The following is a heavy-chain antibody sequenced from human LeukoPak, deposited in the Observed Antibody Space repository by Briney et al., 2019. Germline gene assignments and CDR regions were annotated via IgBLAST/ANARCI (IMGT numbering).Heavy chain of an antibody. CDR1: GGTLSSSSYY. V-gene: IGHV4-39*01. CDR2: IYYSGST. D-gene: IGHD3-22*01. CDR3: AMISSMIVVVL. J-gene: IGHJ4*02. Sequence: WGTLSLTCTVSGGTLSSSSYYWGWLRQPPGQGLVWLGSIYYSGSTSYNPSLKRRVTITVDPSKNQFSLKLSSVSAADTAVYYCAMISSMIVVVLWGEGTPVTVSS.